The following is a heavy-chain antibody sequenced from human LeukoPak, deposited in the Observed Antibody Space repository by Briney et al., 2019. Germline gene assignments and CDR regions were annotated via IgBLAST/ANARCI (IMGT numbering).Heavy chain of an antibody. J-gene: IGHJ6*03. CDR2: ISAYNGNT. CDR3: ARMVDDSYYYMDV. Sequence: ASVKVSCKASGYTFTSYGISWVRQAPGQGLEWMGWISAYNGNTNYAQKLQGRVTMTTDTSTSTVYMELRSLRSDDTAVYYCARMVDDSYYYMDVWGKGTTVTVSS. CDR1: GYTFTSYG. V-gene: IGHV1-18*01. D-gene: IGHD3-10*01.